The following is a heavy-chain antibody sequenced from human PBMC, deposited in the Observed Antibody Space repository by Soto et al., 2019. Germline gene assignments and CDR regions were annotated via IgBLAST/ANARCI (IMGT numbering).Heavy chain of an antibody. V-gene: IGHV1-46*01. CDR3: ARSKDVVVVAAPFDY. CDR2: INPSGGST. D-gene: IGHD2-15*01. J-gene: IGHJ4*02. CDR1: GYTFTSYY. Sequence: ASVKVSFKASGYTFTSYYMHWVRQAPGQGLEWMGIINPSGGSTSYAQKFQGRVTVTRDTSTSTVYMELSSLRSEDTAVYYCARSKDVVVVAAPFDYWGQGTLVTVSS.